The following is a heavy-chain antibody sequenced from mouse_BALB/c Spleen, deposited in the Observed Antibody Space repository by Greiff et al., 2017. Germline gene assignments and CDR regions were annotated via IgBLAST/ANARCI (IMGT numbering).Heavy chain of an antibody. Sequence: VQLQQSGAELVKPGASVKLSCTASGFNIKDTYMHWVKQRPEQGLEWIGRIDPANGNTKYDPKFQGKATITADTSSNTAYLQLSSLTSEDTAVYYCARASAVVGGGYFDVWGAGTTVTVAS. CDR1: GFNIKDTY. D-gene: IGHD1-1*01. CDR3: ARASAVVGGGYFDV. J-gene: IGHJ1*01. V-gene: IGHV14-3*02. CDR2: IDPANGNT.